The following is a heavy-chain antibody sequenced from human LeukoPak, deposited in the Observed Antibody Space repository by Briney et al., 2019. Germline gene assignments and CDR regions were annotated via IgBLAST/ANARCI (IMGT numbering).Heavy chain of an antibody. CDR1: GFTFTTYW. D-gene: IGHD3-10*02. CDR2: ISSSGSTI. CDR3: AELGITMIGGV. V-gene: IGHV3-48*04. J-gene: IGHJ6*04. Sequence: GESLRLSCAASGFTFTTYWMNWVRQAPGKGLKWVSYISSSGSTIYYADSVKGRFTISRDNAKNSLYLQMNSLRAEDTAVYYCAELGITMIGGVWGKGTTVTISS.